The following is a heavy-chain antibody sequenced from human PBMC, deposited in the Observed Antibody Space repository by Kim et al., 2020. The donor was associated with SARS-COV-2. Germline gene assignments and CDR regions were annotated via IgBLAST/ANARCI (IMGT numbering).Heavy chain of an antibody. D-gene: IGHD5-12*01. Sequence: GGSLRLSCAASGFTFSSYGMHWVRQAPGKGLEWVAVIWYDGSNKYYADSVKGRFTISRDNSKNTLYLQMNSLRAEDTAVYYCATEYSGYGQGWVGMDVWGQGTTVTVSS. CDR2: IWYDGSNK. CDR3: ATEYSGYGQGWVGMDV. V-gene: IGHV3-33*01. J-gene: IGHJ6*02. CDR1: GFTFSSYG.